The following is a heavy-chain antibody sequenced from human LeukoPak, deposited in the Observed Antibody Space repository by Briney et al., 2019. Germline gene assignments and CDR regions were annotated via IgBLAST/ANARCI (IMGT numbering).Heavy chain of an antibody. CDR2: IYYSGST. CDR1: GGSISSSSYY. D-gene: IGHD3-22*01. J-gene: IGHJ3*02. V-gene: IGHV4-39*07. Sequence: SETLSLTCTVSGGSISSSSYYWGWIRQPPGKGLEWIGSIYYSGSTYYNPSLKSRVTISVDTSKNQFSLKLSSVTAADTAVYYCARGGTMIVVAPDAFDIWGQGTMVTVSS. CDR3: ARGGTMIVVAPDAFDI.